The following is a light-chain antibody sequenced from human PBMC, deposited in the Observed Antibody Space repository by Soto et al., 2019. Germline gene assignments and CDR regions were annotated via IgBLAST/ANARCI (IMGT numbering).Light chain of an antibody. CDR3: LLSYSGSYWV. CDR1: TGAVTSGHY. J-gene: IGLJ3*02. Sequence: QAVVTQEPSLTVSPGGTITLTCDSSTGAVTSGHYPYWFRQKPGQAPRTLIADTSNRFSWTPARFSGSLVGGKATLTLSGAQPEDEAEYFCLLSYSGSYWVFGGGTKLTVL. CDR2: DTS. V-gene: IGLV7-46*01.